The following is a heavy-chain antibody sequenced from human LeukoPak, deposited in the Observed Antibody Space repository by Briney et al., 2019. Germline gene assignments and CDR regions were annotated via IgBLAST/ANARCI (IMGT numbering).Heavy chain of an antibody. Sequence: HPGGSLRLSCAASGFTFSSYAMSWVRQAPGKGLEWVSAISGSGGSTYYADSVKGRFTISRDNSKNTLYLQMNSLRAEDTAVYYCAKLGWSGSYEEGNYWGQGTLVTVSS. D-gene: IGHD1-26*01. CDR2: ISGSGGST. V-gene: IGHV3-23*01. CDR1: GFTFSSYA. J-gene: IGHJ4*02. CDR3: AKLGWSGSYEEGNY.